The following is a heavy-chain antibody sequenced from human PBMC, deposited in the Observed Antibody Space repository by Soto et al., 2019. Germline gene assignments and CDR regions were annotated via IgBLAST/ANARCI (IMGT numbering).Heavy chain of an antibody. CDR1: GFTVSTYS. V-gene: IGHV3-48*01. Sequence: PGGSLRLSCAASGFTVSTYSMNWVRQAPGKGLEWVSSISSSSTIYYADSVKGRFTISRDNVQNSLYLQMHSLRAEDTAVYYCARERGSGWTFDYWGQGPLVTVSS. J-gene: IGHJ4*02. D-gene: IGHD6-19*01. CDR3: ARERGSGWTFDY. CDR2: ISSSSTI.